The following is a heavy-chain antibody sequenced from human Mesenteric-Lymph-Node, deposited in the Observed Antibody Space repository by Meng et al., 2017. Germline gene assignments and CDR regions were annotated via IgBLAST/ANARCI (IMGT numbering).Heavy chain of an antibody. J-gene: IGHJ4*02. CDR1: GGSISIGDYY. D-gene: IGHD1-7*01. V-gene: IGHV4-61*08. CDR3: ARSTGTTYYFDY. CDR2: IYYSGST. Sequence: VPRKAPRPGLVKPSQTLSLSSTVSGGSISIGDYYWSWIRQPPGKGLEWIGYIYYSGSTNYNPSLKSRVTISVDTSKNQFSLKLSSVTAADTAVYYCARSTGTTYYFDYWGQGTLVTVSS.